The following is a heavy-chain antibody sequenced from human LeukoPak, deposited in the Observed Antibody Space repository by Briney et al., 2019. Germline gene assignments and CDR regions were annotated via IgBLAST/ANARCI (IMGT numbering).Heavy chain of an antibody. D-gene: IGHD4-11*01. J-gene: IGHJ5*02. CDR1: GYTFTGYY. CDR3: AREHDYSNFGLLYNWFDP. Sequence: GASVKVSCKASGYTFTGYYMHWVRQAPGQGLEWMGWMNPNSGNTGYAQKFQGRVTMTRNTSISTAYMELSSLRSEDTAVYYCAREHDYSNFGLLYNWFDPWGQGALVTVSS. V-gene: IGHV1-8*02. CDR2: MNPNSGNT.